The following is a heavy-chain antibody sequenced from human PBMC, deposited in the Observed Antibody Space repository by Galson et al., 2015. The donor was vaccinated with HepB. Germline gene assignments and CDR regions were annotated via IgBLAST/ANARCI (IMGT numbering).Heavy chain of an antibody. CDR1: GFSFGNYA. Sequence: SLRLSCAASGFSFGNYAMTWVRQAAGKGLEWVSIISGDGGYKYYADSVKGRFTISRDDSKNTLYLQMSSLRTEDTAVYYCAKASSDIASRSNYFDLWGQGTLVTVSS. V-gene: IGHV3-23*01. CDR3: AKASSDIASRSNYFDL. CDR2: ISGDGGYK. D-gene: IGHD1-26*01. J-gene: IGHJ4*02.